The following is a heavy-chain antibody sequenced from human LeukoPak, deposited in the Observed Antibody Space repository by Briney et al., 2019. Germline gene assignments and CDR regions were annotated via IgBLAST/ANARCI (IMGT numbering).Heavy chain of an antibody. CDR3: VRGVVVVAPARPDAFDI. D-gene: IGHD2-15*01. CDR2: IWYDGSNK. V-gene: IGHV3-33*08. Sequence: GGSLRLSCAASGFTFSSYAMSWVRQAPGKGLEWVAVIWYDGSNKYYADSVKGRFTISRDNSKNTLYLQMNSLRAEDTAVYYCVRGVVVVAPARPDAFDIWGQGTMVTVSS. J-gene: IGHJ3*02. CDR1: GFTFSSYA.